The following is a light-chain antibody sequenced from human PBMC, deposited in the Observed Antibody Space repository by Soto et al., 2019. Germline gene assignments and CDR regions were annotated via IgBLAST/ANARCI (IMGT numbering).Light chain of an antibody. CDR2: AAS. V-gene: IGKV1-39*01. J-gene: IGKJ3*01. CDR1: QSINRF. CDR3: QETYSTPRN. Sequence: MKMAHCDSAVSENMLSGVTMTIVASQSINRFLNWYQHQPGKAPKVLIYAASNLQSGVPARFSGSGSGTVSAFLISRSPPEEFATYFCQETYSTPRNFAPGTKVDIK.